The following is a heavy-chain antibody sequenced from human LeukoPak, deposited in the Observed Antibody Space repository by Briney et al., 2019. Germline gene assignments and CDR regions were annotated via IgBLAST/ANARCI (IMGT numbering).Heavy chain of an antibody. CDR2: ISAYNGNT. D-gene: IGHD4-17*01. CDR1: GYTFTSYG. Sequence: ASVKVSCKASGYTFTSYGISWVRQAPGRGLEWMGWISAYNGNTNYAQKLQGRVTMTTDTSTSTAYMELRSLRSDDTAVYYCARDRNYGENFDYWGQGTLVTVSS. CDR3: ARDRNYGENFDY. J-gene: IGHJ4*02. V-gene: IGHV1-18*01.